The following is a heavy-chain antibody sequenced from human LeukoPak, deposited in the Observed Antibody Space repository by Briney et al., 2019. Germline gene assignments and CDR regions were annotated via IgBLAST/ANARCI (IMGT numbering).Heavy chain of an antibody. CDR1: GGSISSYY. J-gene: IGHJ4*01. CDR2: IYYSGST. Sequence: SETLSLTCTVSGGSISSYYWSWIRQPPGKGLEWIGYIYYSGSTNYNPSLKSRVTISVDTSKNQFSLKLSSVTAADTAVYYCARWGGGWHYFDNWGXXXXXTVSS. D-gene: IGHD6-19*01. V-gene: IGHV4-59*01. CDR3: ARWGGGWHYFDN.